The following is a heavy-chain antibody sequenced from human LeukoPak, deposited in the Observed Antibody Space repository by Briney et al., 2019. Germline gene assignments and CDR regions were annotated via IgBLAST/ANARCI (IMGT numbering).Heavy chain of an antibody. V-gene: IGHV3-30-3*01. CDR2: ISYDGSNK. J-gene: IGHJ4*02. CDR3: ARVRLWLGEALDY. D-gene: IGHD3-10*01. Sequence: GGSLRLSCAASGFTFSSYAMSWVRQAPGKGLEWVAVISYDGSNKYYADSVKGRFTISRDNSKNTLYLQMNSLRAEDTAVYYCARVRLWLGEALDYWGQGTLVTVSS. CDR1: GFTFSSYA.